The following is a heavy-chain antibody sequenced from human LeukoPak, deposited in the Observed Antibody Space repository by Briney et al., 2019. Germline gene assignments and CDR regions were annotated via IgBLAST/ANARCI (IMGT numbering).Heavy chain of an antibody. CDR2: ISACNGNT. CDR1: GHTFTGYG. V-gene: IGHV1-18*01. D-gene: IGHD6-19*01. J-gene: IGHJ4*02. CDR3: ARVGSGWYVLDY. Sequence: ASVKVSCKASGHTFTGYGISWVRQAPGQGLEWMGWISACNGNTNYAQKLQGRVTMTTDTSTSTAYMELRSLRSDDTAVYYCARVGSGWYVLDYWGQGTLVTVSS.